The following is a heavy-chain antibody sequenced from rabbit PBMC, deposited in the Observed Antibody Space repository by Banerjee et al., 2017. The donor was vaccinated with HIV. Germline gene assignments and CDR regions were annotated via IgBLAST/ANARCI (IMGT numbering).Heavy chain of an antibody. CDR3: ARDTGSSFSTYGMDL. V-gene: IGHV1S7*01. CDR2: IYAAKGST. CDR1: GIDFTNYY. J-gene: IGHJ6*01. D-gene: IGHD8-1*01. Sequence: QLTETGGGLVQPGGSLTLSCKASGIDFTNYYISWVRQAPGKGLEWIGIIYAAKGSTDYASWVNGRFTISNDNAQSTVDLKMTSLTAADTGTYFCARDTGSSFSTYGMDLWGPGTLVTVS.